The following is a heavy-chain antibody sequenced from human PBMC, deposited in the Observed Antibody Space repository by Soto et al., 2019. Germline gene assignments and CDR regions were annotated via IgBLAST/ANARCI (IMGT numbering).Heavy chain of an antibody. D-gene: IGHD3-10*01. CDR2: IYYSGST. J-gene: IGHJ6*04. Sequence: SETLSLTCTVSGGSISSSSYYWGWIRQPPGKGLEWIGSIYYSGSTYYNPPLKSRVTISLDTSKNQFSLKLSSVTAADTAVYYPARHLRMVGGVTYYAMDIWGKWTTVTVCS. CDR1: GGSISSSSYY. CDR3: ARHLRMVGGVTYYAMDI. V-gene: IGHV4-39*01.